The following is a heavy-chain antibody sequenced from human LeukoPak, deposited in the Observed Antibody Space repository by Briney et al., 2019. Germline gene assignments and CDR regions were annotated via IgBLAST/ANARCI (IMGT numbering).Heavy chain of an antibody. CDR1: GFTFSSYA. V-gene: IGHV3-30*01. CDR3: ARAFGWFDP. CDR2: ISYDGSNK. Sequence: ETGRSLRLSCAASGFTFSSYAMHWVRQAPGKGLEGVAVISYDGSNKYYADSVKGRFTISRDNSKNPLYLQMNSLRAEDTAVYYCARAFGWFDPWGQGTLVTVSS. J-gene: IGHJ5*02. D-gene: IGHD2/OR15-2a*01.